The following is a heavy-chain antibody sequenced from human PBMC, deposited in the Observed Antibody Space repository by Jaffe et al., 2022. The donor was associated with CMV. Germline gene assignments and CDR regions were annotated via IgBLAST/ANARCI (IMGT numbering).Heavy chain of an antibody. CDR2: IDWDDDK. CDR1: GFSLSTSRVC. Sequence: QVTLRESGPALVKPTQTLTLTCTFSGFSLSTSRVCVTWIRQPPGKALEWLARIDWDDDKYYSTSLKTRLTISKDTSKNQVVLTMTNMDPVDTATYYCTREEILNSGWYPFDYWGQGALVTVSS. CDR3: TREEILNSGWYPFDY. V-gene: IGHV2-70*13. D-gene: IGHD6-19*01. J-gene: IGHJ4*02.